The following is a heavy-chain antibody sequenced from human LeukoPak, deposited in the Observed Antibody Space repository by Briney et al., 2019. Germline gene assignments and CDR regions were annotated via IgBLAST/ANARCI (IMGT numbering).Heavy chain of an antibody. Sequence: GGSLRLSCAASGFTFSSYSVNWVRQAPGKGLEWVSSIGISSSYIYYADSVKGRFTISRDNAKNSLYLQMNSLRAEDTAVYYCARDRWRQQDFDYWGQGTLVTVSS. V-gene: IGHV3-21*01. CDR3: ARDRWRQQDFDY. CDR2: IGISSSYI. CDR1: GFTFSSYS. D-gene: IGHD6-13*01. J-gene: IGHJ4*02.